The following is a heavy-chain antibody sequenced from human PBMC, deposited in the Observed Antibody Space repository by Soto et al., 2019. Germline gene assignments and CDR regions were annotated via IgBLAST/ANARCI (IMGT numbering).Heavy chain of an antibody. J-gene: IGHJ5*02. CDR2: IYYSGST. Sequence: SETLSLTCTVSGGSISSYYWSWIRQPPGKGLEWIGYIYYSGSTYYNPSLKSRVTISVDTSKNQFSLKLSSVTAADTAVYYCARVPSPWSQGTLVTVSS. V-gene: IGHV4-59*12. CDR3: ARVPSP. CDR1: GGSISSYY.